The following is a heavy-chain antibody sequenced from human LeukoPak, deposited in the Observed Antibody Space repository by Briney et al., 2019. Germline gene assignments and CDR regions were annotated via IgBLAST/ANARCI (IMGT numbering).Heavy chain of an antibody. V-gene: IGHV4-39*01. D-gene: IGHD6-19*01. Sequence: PSETLSLTCTVSGGSISSSSYYWGWIRQPPGKGLEWIGSIYYSGSTYYDPSLKSRVTISVDTSKNQFSLKLSSVTAADTAVYYCARQPVAGSKYHYYYYGMDVWGQGTTVTVSS. CDR2: IYYSGST. CDR3: ARQPVAGSKYHYYYYGMDV. CDR1: GGSISSSSYY. J-gene: IGHJ6*02.